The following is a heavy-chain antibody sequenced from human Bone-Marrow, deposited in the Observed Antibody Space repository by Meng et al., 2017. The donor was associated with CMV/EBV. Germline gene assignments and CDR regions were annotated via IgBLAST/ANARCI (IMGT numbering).Heavy chain of an antibody. CDR3: ARVGDGSGSSLLDAFDI. CDR1: GFTFSSYS. Sequence: GESLKISCAASGFTFSSYSMNWVRQAPGKGLEWVAIISYDGSNKYYADSVKGRFTISRDNSKNSLYLQMNSLRAEDTAVYYCARVGDGSGSSLLDAFDIWGQGTMVTVSS. CDR2: ISYDGSNK. D-gene: IGHD3-10*01. V-gene: IGHV3-30*03. J-gene: IGHJ3*02.